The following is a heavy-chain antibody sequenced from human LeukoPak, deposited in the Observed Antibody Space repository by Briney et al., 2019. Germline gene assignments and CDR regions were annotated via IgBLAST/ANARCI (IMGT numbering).Heavy chain of an antibody. CDR2: VDPEDGET. J-gene: IGHJ6*03. CDR1: GYTFTDYY. V-gene: IGHV1-69-2*01. D-gene: IGHD3-3*01. CDR3: ATGYDFWSGFRYYMDV. Sequence: ATVKISCKVSGYTFTDYYMHWVQQAPGKGLEWMGLVDPEDGETIYAEKFQGRVTITADTSTDTAYMELSSLRSEDTAVYYCATGYDFWSGFRYYMDVRGKGTTVTVSS.